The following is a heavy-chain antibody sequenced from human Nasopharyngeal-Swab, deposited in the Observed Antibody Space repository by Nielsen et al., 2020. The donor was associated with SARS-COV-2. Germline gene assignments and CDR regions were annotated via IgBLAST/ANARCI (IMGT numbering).Heavy chain of an antibody. CDR3: ARDETYYDFWSGYPNYYYYYGMDV. J-gene: IGHJ6*02. CDR2: IYTSGST. CDR1: GGFISSYY. Sequence: SETLSLTCTVSGGFISSYYWSWIRQPAGKGLEWIGRIYTSGSTNYNPSLKSRVTMSVDTSKNQFSLKLSSVTAADTAVYYCARDETYYDFWSGYPNYYYYYGMDVWGQGTTVTVSS. V-gene: IGHV4-4*07. D-gene: IGHD3-3*01.